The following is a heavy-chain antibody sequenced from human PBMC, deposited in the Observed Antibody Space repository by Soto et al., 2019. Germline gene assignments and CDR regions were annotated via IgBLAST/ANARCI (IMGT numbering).Heavy chain of an antibody. CDR1: GFTFTIYD. CDR3: ARDITMVRGVITDAFDI. V-gene: IGHV1-8*01. J-gene: IGHJ3*02. D-gene: IGHD3-10*01. Sequence: GAPVKVSCKASGFTFTIYDINWGRQGTGKGVEWMGWMNPNSGNTGYAQKFQGRVTMTRNTSISTAYMELSSLRSEDTAVYYCARDITMVRGVITDAFDIWGQGTMVTVSS. CDR2: MNPNSGNT.